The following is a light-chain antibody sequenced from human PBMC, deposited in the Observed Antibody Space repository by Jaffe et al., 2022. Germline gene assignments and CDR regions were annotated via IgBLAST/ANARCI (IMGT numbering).Light chain of an antibody. CDR1: SSNIGAGFD. V-gene: IGLV1-40*01. J-gene: IGLJ1*01. Sequence: QSVLTQPPSVSGAPGQRVTISCAGSSSNIGAGFDVHWYQQLPGTAPKLLIYGNFNRPSGVPDRFSGSKSGTSASLAITGLQAEDEAEYYCQSYDNSLSGLYVFGTGTKVTVL. CDR3: QSYDNSLSGLYV. CDR2: GNF.